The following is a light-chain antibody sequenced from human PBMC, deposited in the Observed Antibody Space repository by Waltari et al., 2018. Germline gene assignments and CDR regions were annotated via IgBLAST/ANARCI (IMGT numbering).Light chain of an antibody. J-gene: IGLJ1*01. Sequence: QSALTQPASVSGSPGQSITISCTGTSSDVGNYNLVSWYQHHPGKAPKLMIYEGRKRPSGVSNRFSGSKSGNTASLTISGLQAEDEADYYCCSYAGSSTYVFGTGTKVIVL. V-gene: IGLV2-23*01. CDR1: SSDVGNYNL. CDR2: EGR. CDR3: CSYAGSSTYV.